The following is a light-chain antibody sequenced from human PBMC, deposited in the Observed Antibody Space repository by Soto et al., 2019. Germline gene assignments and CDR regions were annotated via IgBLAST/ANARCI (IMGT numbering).Light chain of an antibody. CDR3: QQRSNWPPIT. J-gene: IGKJ5*01. Sequence: EIVLTQSPATLSVYPGEGATLSCSASQNVYTDLAWYQQKPGQAPRLLIHDASNRATGIPARFSGSGSGTDFTLTISSLEPEDFAVYYCQQRSNWPPITFGQGTRLEIK. V-gene: IGKV3-11*01. CDR2: DAS. CDR1: QNVYTD.